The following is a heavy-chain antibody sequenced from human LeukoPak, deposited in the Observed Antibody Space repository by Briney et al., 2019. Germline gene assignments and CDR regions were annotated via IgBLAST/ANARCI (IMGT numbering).Heavy chain of an antibody. J-gene: IGHJ4*02. CDR1: GYSFTDYY. Sequence: ASVKVSCKASGYSFTDYYVHWVRQAPGQGLEWVGLLHPNSGDTNYAQKFQGRVTKITDTSTNTAYMELSRLRSDDTAVYYCARMYYYGSGTYYGDYWGQGSLVSVSS. CDR2: LHPNSGDT. D-gene: IGHD3-10*01. CDR3: ARMYYYGSGTYYGDY. V-gene: IGHV1-2*02.